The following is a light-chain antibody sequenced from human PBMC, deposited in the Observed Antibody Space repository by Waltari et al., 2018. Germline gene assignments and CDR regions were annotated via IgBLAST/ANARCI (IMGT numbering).Light chain of an antibody. V-gene: IGLV1-44*01. CDR1: NSHIGSIV. Sequence: QSALTHPPSASGTPGHTLTSFCSGGNSHIGSIVVNWYQQVPGPAPKLLIYSSTYRPSGVPDRFSGSKSGTSASLAISGLQSDDEGDYYCATWDDRLTGVVFGGGTKVTVL. J-gene: IGLJ2*01. CDR2: SST. CDR3: ATWDDRLTGVV.